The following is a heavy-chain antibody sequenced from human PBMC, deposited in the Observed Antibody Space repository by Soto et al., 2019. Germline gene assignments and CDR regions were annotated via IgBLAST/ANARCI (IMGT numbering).Heavy chain of an antibody. CDR3: ARGCSSTSCSYFDY. D-gene: IGHD2-2*01. CDR2: IWYDGSNK. CDR1: GFTFSSYG. Sequence: QVQLVESGGGVVQPGRSLRLSCAASGFTFSSYGMHWVHQAPGKGLEWVAVIWYDGSNKYYADSVKGRFTISRDNSKNTLYLQMNSLRAEDTAVYYCARGCSSTSCSYFDYWGQGTLVTVSS. J-gene: IGHJ4*02. V-gene: IGHV3-33*01.